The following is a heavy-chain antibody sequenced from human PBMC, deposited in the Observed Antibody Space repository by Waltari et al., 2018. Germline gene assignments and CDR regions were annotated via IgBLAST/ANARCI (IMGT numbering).Heavy chain of an antibody. CDR1: GFTFSNYA. D-gene: IGHD2-21*01. V-gene: IGHV3-23*01. Sequence: EVQLLESGGDLVQPGGSLRLSCAASGFTFSNYAMGWVRQAPGKRLELVSVINEAGTPYYAESVKGRFTISRDKYRNTLYLQMNSLRPEDTAVYFCTKDRVVATVARSYDYWGQGTLVTVSS. CDR2: INEAGTP. J-gene: IGHJ4*02. CDR3: TKDRVVATVARSYDY.